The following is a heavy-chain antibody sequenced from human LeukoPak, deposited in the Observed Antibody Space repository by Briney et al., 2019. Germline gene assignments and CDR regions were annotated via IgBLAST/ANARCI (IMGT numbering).Heavy chain of an antibody. D-gene: IGHD3-10*01. V-gene: IGHV4-34*01. Sequence: SESLSVTSADYGGSFSGYYWSWIRPPPGKGLEWIGEINHSGRTSYNPSLKSRVTISVDTSKSEFSLKLRSVTAADTAVYYCARGGKEPHLLWFGAHRAKGYFDYWGQGTLVTVSS. CDR1: GGSFSGYY. CDR3: ARGGKEPHLLWFGAHRAKGYFDY. J-gene: IGHJ4*02. CDR2: INHSGRT.